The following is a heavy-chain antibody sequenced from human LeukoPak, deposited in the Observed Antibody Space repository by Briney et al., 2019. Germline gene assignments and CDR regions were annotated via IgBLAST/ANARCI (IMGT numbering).Heavy chain of an antibody. V-gene: IGHV3-9*01. CDR2: ISWNSGSI. CDR1: GFTFDDYD. J-gene: IGHJ3*02. D-gene: IGHD6-13*01. CDR3: AKAYIPGIAAAGDAFDI. Sequence: TGGSLRLSCAASGFTFDDYDMHWVRQAPGKGLEWVSGISWNSGSIGYADSVKGRFTISRDNAKNSLYLQMNSLRAEDTALYYCAKAYIPGIAAAGDAFDIWGQGTMVTVSS.